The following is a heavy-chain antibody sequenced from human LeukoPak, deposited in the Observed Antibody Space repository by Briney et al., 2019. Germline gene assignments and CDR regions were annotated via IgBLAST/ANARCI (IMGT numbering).Heavy chain of an antibody. D-gene: IGHD5-18*01. J-gene: IGHJ4*02. V-gene: IGHV3-23*01. CDR3: AKGAASRGYTYVAN. CDR2: VSGSGGST. CDR1: AFTFRPYA. Sequence: GGSLRLSCAASAFTFRPYAMIWVRQAPGKGLEWVATVSGSGGSTYYADSVKGRFTISRDNSNNTLYLEMNSLRAEDTAVYYCAKGAASRGYTYVANWGQGTLVTVSS.